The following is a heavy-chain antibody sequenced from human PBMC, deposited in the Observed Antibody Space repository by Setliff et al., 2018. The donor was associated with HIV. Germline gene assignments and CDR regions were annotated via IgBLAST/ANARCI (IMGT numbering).Heavy chain of an antibody. CDR3: AKDSSGWLGYFDY. D-gene: IGHD6-19*01. CDR2: ISGSGGST. CDR1: GFTFSSYA. J-gene: IGHJ4*02. V-gene: IGHV3-23*01. Sequence: PGESLKISCAASGFTFSSYAMSWVRQAPGKGLEWVSAISGSGGSTYYADSVKGRFTISRDNSKNTLYLQMNSLRAEDTAVYYCAKDSSGWLGYFDYWGQGTLVTVSS.